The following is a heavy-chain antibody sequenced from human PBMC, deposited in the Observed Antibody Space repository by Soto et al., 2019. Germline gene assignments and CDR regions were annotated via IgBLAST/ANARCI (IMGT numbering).Heavy chain of an antibody. Sequence: ASVKVSCKASGYTFTSYGISWVRQAPGQGLEWMGWISAYNGNTNYAQKLQGRVTMTTDTSTSTAYMELRSLRSDDTAVYYCARALGVDYYYYYGMDVWGQGTTVTVSS. CDR3: ARALGVDYYYYYGMDV. CDR2: ISAYNGNT. CDR1: GYTFTSYG. D-gene: IGHD3-16*01. V-gene: IGHV1-18*04. J-gene: IGHJ6*02.